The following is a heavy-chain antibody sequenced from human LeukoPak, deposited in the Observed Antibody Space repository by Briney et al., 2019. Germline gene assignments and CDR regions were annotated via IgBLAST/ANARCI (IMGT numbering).Heavy chain of an antibody. CDR1: GYTFTSYD. D-gene: IGHD2-15*01. J-gene: IGHJ5*02. Sequence: GASVKVSCKASGYTFTSYDINWVRQATGQGLEWMGWMNPNSGNTGYAQKFQGRVTMTRNTSISTAYMELSSLRSEDTAVYYCARGTGHCSGGSCYYQKNWFDPWGQGTLVTVSS. CDR3: ARGTGHCSGGSCYYQKNWFDP. CDR2: MNPNSGNT. V-gene: IGHV1-8*01.